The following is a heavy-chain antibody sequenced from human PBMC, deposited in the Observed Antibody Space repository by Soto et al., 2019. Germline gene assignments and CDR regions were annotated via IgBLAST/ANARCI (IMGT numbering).Heavy chain of an antibody. CDR3: AGVILAAAGRYFDY. CDR2: IYYSGST. Sequence: SETLSLTCTVSGGSISSGGYYWSWIRQHPGKGLEWIGYIYYSGSTYYNPSLKSRVTISVDTSKNQFSLKLSSVTAADTAVYYCAGVILAAAGRYFDYWGQGTLVTVSS. D-gene: IGHD6-13*01. V-gene: IGHV4-31*03. J-gene: IGHJ4*02. CDR1: GGSISSGGYY.